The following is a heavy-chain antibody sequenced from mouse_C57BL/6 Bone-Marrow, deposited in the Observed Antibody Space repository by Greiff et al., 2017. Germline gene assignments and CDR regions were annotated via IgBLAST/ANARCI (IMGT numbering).Heavy chain of an antibody. CDR3: ACAGWFPTGWFAY. J-gene: IGHJ3*01. V-gene: IGHV1-80*01. D-gene: IGHD2-3*01. CDR2: IYPGDGDT. Sequence: QVQLKESGAELVKPGASVKISCKASGYAFSSYWMNWVKQRPGKGLEWIGQIYPGDGDTNYNGKFKGKATLTADKSSSTAYMQLSSLTSEDSAVYFCACAGWFPTGWFAYWGQGTLVTVSA. CDR1: GYAFSSYW.